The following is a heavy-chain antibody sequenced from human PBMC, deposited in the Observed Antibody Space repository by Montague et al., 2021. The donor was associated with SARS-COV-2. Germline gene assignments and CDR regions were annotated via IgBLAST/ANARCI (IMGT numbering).Heavy chain of an antibody. Sequence: TLSLTCTVSGVSISSGSYDWSWIQQPAGKGLEWIGRISISGSTNYNPSLKSRVTISVDTSKNQFSLKLSSVTAADTAEYSCARDIAVAGLFDYWGQGTLVTVS. D-gene: IGHD6-19*01. J-gene: IGHJ4*02. CDR2: ISISGST. CDR1: GVSISSGSYD. CDR3: ARDIAVAGLFDY. V-gene: IGHV4-61*02.